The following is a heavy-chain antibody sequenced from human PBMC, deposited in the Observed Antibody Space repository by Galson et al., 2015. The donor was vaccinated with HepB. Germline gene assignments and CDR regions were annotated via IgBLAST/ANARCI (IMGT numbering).Heavy chain of an antibody. D-gene: IGHD2-15*01. V-gene: IGHV1-18*01. Sequence: SVKVSCKASGYTFTSYGISWVRQAPGQGLEWMGWISAYNGNTNYAQKLQGRVTMTTDTSTSTAYMELRSLRSDDTAVYYCARDPPKYCSGGSCQGHYFDYWGQGTLVTVSS. CDR1: GYTFTSYG. J-gene: IGHJ4*02. CDR2: ISAYNGNT. CDR3: ARDPPKYCSGGSCQGHYFDY.